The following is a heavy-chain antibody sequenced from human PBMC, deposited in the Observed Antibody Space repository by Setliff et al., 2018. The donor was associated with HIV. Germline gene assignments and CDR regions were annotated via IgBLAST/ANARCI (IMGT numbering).Heavy chain of an antibody. CDR3: ARDWNYFASGSNAFDI. V-gene: IGHV1-18*01. CDR2: ISAYNGKT. D-gene: IGHD3-10*01. Sequence: ASVKVSCKTSGYSFNTYGIGWMRQAPGQGLGWMGWISAYNGKTNLAQRFQGRVTVTTDSSTSTAYMELRSLRSDDTAVYFCARDWNYFASGSNAFDIWGQGTMVTVSS. J-gene: IGHJ3*02. CDR1: GYSFNTYG.